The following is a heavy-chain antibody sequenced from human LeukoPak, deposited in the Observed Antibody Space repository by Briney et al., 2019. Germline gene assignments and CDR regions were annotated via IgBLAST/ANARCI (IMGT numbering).Heavy chain of an antibody. CDR3: AKRVSGWYLVDY. Sequence: GGSLRLSCAASGFSFSSYAMSWVRQAPGKRLEWVSAITGSGSSTFYADAVKGRFTISKDNSKNTLYLQMNSLRAEDTAVYYCAKRVSGWYLVDYWGQGALVTVSS. CDR2: ITGSGSST. D-gene: IGHD6-19*01. V-gene: IGHV3-23*01. CDR1: GFSFSSYA. J-gene: IGHJ4*02.